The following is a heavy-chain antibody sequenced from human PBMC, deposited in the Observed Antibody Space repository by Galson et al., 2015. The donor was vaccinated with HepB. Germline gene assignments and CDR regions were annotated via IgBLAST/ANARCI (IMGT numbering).Heavy chain of an antibody. CDR2: ISSSSSYI. D-gene: IGHD6-19*01. Sequence: SLRLSCAAYGFTFSSYSMNWVRQAPGKGLEWVSSISSSSSYISFADSVKGRFTITRDKAKNALYLHMNSLSAEDTAVYYCARDDSGYEYYGMDVWGQGTTVTVSS. J-gene: IGHJ6*02. CDR3: ARDDSGYEYYGMDV. V-gene: IGHV3-21*01. CDR1: GFTFSSYS.